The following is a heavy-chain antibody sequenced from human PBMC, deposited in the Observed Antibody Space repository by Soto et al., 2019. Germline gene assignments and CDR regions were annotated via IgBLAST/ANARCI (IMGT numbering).Heavy chain of an antibody. D-gene: IGHD1-26*01. CDR1: GFTFDDYA. CDR2: ISWNSGSI. CDR3: AKGSPKAIVGATDY. Sequence: PGGSLRLSCAASGFTFDDYAMHWVRQAPGKGLEWVSGISWNSGSIGYADSVKGRFTISRDNAKNSLYLQMNSLRAEDTALYYCAKGSPKAIVGATDYWGQGTLVTVSS. V-gene: IGHV3-9*01. J-gene: IGHJ4*02.